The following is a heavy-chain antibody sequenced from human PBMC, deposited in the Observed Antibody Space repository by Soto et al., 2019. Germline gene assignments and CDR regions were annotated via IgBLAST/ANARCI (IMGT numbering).Heavy chain of an antibody. CDR1: GGSVSSGGYY. Sequence: QVQLQESGPGLVKPSETLSLTCTVSGGSVSSGGYYWSWIRQPPGKGLEWIGYISYSGSTNYNPSLKSRLTISVDTSKNQFSLKLSSVTAADTAVYYCAREPTTVTNYYYYALDVWGQGTTVTVSS. J-gene: IGHJ6*02. CDR3: AREPTTVTNYYYYALDV. D-gene: IGHD4-17*01. V-gene: IGHV4-61*08. CDR2: ISYSGST.